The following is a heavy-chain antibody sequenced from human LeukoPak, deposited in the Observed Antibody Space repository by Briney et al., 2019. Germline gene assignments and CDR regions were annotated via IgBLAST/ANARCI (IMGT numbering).Heavy chain of an antibody. J-gene: IGHJ3*02. D-gene: IGHD2-21*02. CDR3: AKDLSSPLAYCGGDCYSGLDAFDI. CDR2: IGGVGGDT. CDR1: GFTSGLTFGNYA. Sequence: TGGSLRLSCGASGFTSGLTFGNYAMSWVRQAPGKGLEWVATIGGVGGDTYYADSVKGRFTISRDNSKNTLNLQMNSLRAEDTAVYYCAKDLSSPLAYCGGDCYSGLDAFDIWGQGTMVTVSS. V-gene: IGHV3-23*01.